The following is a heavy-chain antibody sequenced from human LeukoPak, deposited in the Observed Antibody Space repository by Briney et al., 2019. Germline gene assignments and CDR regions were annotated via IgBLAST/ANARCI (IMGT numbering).Heavy chain of an antibody. CDR3: AGAWDYSSGWTGGDY. J-gene: IGHJ4*02. CDR1: GFTFSDYY. CDR2: ISSSSSYT. D-gene: IGHD6-19*01. V-gene: IGHV3-11*05. Sequence: PGGSLRLSCAASGFTFSDYYMSWIRQAPGKGLEWVSYISSSSSYTNYADSVKGRFTISRDNAKNSLYLQMNSLRAEDTAVYYCAGAWDYSSGWTGGDYWGQGTLVTVSS.